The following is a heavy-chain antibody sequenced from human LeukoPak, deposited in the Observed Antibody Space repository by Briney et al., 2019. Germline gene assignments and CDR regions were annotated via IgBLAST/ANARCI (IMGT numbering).Heavy chain of an antibody. CDR1: GFTFSSYG. CDR2: IWYDGSNK. Sequence: PGGSPRLSCAASGFTFSSYGMHWVRQAPGKGLEWVAVIWYDGSNKYYADSVKGRFTISRDNSKNTLYLQMNSLRAEDTAVYYCAREMITFGGVIVTPFDYWGQGTLVTVSS. CDR3: AREMITFGGVIVTPFDY. D-gene: IGHD3-16*02. J-gene: IGHJ4*02. V-gene: IGHV3-33*01.